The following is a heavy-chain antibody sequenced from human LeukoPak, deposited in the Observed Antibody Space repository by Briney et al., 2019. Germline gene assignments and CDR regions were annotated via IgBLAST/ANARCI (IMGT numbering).Heavy chain of an antibody. CDR1: GFTVNDYY. CDR2: INIGGTNT. J-gene: IGHJ5*02. CDR3: ATDGARFDT. V-gene: IGHV3-11*01. Sequence: GGSLRLSCAASGFTVNDYYMSWIRQAPGKGLEWLSYINIGGTNTHYADSVKGRFTISRDNAKKSLYFEMNNLRAEATAVYYCATDGARFDTWGQGVLVTVSS.